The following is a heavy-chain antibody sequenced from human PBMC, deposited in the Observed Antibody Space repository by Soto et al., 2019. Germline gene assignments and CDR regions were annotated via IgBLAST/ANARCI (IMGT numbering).Heavy chain of an antibody. D-gene: IGHD6-13*01. CDR1: GASITTYY. Sequence: QVQLQESGPGLVKPSETLSLTCTVSGASITTYYWSWIRQPPGKGLEWIAYIYNAGTTNYNPSLQSGVTISVDTSKNQFSLRLNSVTAADTAVYYCARGSSWYDYWGQGTLVTVSS. J-gene: IGHJ4*02. CDR3: ARGSSWYDY. CDR2: IYNAGTT. V-gene: IGHV4-4*08.